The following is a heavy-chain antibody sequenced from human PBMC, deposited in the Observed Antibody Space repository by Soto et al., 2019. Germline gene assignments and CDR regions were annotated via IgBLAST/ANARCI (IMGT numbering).Heavy chain of an antibody. CDR3: ARHPNISTPASTPHFDY. J-gene: IGHJ4*01. Sequence: QVQLQESGPGLVKPSETLSLICTVSGGSITNDYWSWIRQPPGKGLEWVGYISHSGNTDYNPSLMSRVTMSIDTSKKQFSLRLSSVTTADTAVYYCARHPNISTPASTPHFDYWGQGTLVTVSS. D-gene: IGHD2-15*01. CDR2: ISHSGNT. V-gene: IGHV4-59*08. CDR1: GGSITNDY.